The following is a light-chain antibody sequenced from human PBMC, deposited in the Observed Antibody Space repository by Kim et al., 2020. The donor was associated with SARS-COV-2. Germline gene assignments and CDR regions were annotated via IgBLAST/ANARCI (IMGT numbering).Light chain of an antibody. CDR3: QQYGKTYP. J-gene: IGKJ2*01. CDR2: GAS. V-gene: IGKV3-20*01. Sequence: SLSPGERATLSCRASQSVASNYLAWYQQKPGQAPRLLIYGASARATGIPDRFSGSGSGTDFTLTISRLEPEDFAVYYYQQYGKTYPFGQGTKLGI. CDR1: QSVASNY.